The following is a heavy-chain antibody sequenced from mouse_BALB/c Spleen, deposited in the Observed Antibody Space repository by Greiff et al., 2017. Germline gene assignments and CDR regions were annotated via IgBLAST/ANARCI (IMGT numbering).Heavy chain of an antibody. D-gene: IGHD2-4*01. J-gene: IGHJ4*01. Sequence: SGPELVKPGASVKISCKASGYTFTDYNMHWVKQSHGKSLEWIGYIYPYNGGTGYNQKFKSKATLTVDNSSSTAYMELRSLTSEDSAVYYCARLRYDYDDAMDYWGQGTSVTVSS. CDR3: ARLRYDYDDAMDY. CDR1: GYTFTDYN. CDR2: IYPYNGGT. V-gene: IGHV1S29*02.